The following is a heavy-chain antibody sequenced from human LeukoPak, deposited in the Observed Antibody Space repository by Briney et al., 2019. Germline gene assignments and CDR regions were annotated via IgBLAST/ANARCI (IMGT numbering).Heavy chain of an antibody. Sequence: SGGSLRLSCAASGFTFSSFWMSWVRQAPGKGLEWVANINQDGSKKYYVDSVKGRFTIPRDNPKNSLDLHMDSLRAEDTAVYYCSSRGGARADIWGQGTMVTVSS. CDR2: INQDGSKK. CDR1: GFTFSSFW. J-gene: IGHJ3*02. D-gene: IGHD1-26*01. V-gene: IGHV3-7*01. CDR3: SSRGGARADI.